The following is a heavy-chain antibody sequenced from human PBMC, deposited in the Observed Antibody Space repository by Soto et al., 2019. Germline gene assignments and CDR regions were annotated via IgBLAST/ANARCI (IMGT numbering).Heavy chain of an antibody. CDR2: INPSGGSR. V-gene: IGHV1-46*01. D-gene: IGHD4-17*01. Sequence: ASVKVSCKASGFSFSDYFMHWVRQAPGQGLEWMGIINPSGGSRNYAQKFQGRVTITRDTSTSTVYMDLSSLRYEDTAVYYCARGLFPTRVVYWGQGTLVTVSS. CDR3: ARGLFPTRVVY. CDR1: GFSFSDYF. J-gene: IGHJ4*02.